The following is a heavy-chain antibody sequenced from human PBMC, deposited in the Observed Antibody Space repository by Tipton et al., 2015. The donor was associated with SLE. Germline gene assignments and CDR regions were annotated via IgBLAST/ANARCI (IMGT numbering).Heavy chain of an antibody. CDR2: IYRTGTT. Sequence: TLSLTCIVSDDSVSSAYYWAWIRQPPGKGLQWIACIYRTGTTYVNPSLKSRVSMSMDTSNNRFSLTMTSLTVADTAVYYCARSWSGRREFVYWGPGTLVTVSS. J-gene: IGHJ4*02. CDR1: DDSVSSAYY. V-gene: IGHV4-38-2*02. D-gene: IGHD1-26*01. CDR3: ARSWSGRREFVY.